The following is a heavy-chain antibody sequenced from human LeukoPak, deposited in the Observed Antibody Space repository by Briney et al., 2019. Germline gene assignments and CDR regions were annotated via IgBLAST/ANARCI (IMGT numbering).Heavy chain of an antibody. CDR3: TGKYYYDTSGYYYADY. CDR1: GYSISSGYY. D-gene: IGHD3-22*01. CDR2: IYHTGRT. J-gene: IGHJ4*02. V-gene: IGHV4-38-2*02. Sequence: SETLSLTCTVSGYSISSGYYWGFIRQSPEKGLEWIGSIYHTGRTYYNPSLKSRLTISVDTSKNQFSLKLSSVTAADTAVYYCTGKYYYDTSGYYYADYWGQGTLVTVSS.